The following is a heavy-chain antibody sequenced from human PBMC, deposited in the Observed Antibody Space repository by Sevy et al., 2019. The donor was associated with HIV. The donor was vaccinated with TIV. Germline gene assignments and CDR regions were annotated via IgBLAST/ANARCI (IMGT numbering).Heavy chain of an antibody. Sequence: SETLSLTCSVSGGSISSYYWTWIRQPPGKGLEWIANIYYSGSTNYNPSLKSRVTISADTSKNQFSLMLSSVTSADTAVYYCARDVRFMEENSWFDPWGQGTLVTVSS. V-gene: IGHV4-59*13. CDR1: GGSISSYY. J-gene: IGHJ5*02. D-gene: IGHD3-3*01. CDR3: ARDVRFMEENSWFDP. CDR2: IYYSGST.